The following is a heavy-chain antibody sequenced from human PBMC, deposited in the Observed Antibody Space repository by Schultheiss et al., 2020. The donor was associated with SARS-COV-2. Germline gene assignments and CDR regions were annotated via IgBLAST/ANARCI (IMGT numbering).Heavy chain of an antibody. Sequence: GESLKISCAASGFTVSSNYMSWVRQAPGKGLEWVSVIYSGGSTYYADSVKGRFTISRDNSKNTLYLQMNSLRAEDTAVYYCARDPGSPDYYGMDVWGQGTTVTVSS. V-gene: IGHV3-53*01. CDR1: GFTVSSNY. CDR3: ARDPGSPDYYGMDV. D-gene: IGHD1-26*01. CDR2: IYSGGST. J-gene: IGHJ6*02.